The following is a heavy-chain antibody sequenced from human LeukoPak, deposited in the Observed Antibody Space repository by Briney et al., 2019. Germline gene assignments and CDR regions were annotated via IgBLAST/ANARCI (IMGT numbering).Heavy chain of an antibody. D-gene: IGHD5-18*01. CDR1: GGSFSGYY. CDR2: INHSGST. CDR3: ARAKYSYGSLTIDY. V-gene: IGHV4-34*01. J-gene: IGHJ4*02. Sequence: SETLSLTCAVYGGSFSGYYWSWIRQPPGKGLEWIGEINHSGSTNYNPSLKSRVTISVDTSKNQFSLKLSSVTAADTAVYYCARAKYSYGSLTIDYWGQGTQVTVSS.